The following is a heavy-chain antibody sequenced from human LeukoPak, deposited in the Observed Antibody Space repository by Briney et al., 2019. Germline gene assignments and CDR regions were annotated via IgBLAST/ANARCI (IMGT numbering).Heavy chain of an antibody. V-gene: IGHV4-34*01. CDR3: ARARIAAPADP. D-gene: IGHD6-6*01. Sequence: SETLSLTCAVYGGSFSGYYWSWIRQPPGKGLEGIGEINHSGSTNYNPSLKSRDTISVDTSKNQFSLKLSSVTAADTAVYYCARARIAAPADPWGQGTLVTVSS. J-gene: IGHJ5*02. CDR2: INHSGST. CDR1: GGSFSGYY.